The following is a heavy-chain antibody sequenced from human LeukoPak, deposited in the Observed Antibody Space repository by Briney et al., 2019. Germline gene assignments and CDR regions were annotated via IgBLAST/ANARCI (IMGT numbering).Heavy chain of an antibody. V-gene: IGHV3-23*01. CDR1: GFTFSSYG. CDR3: ARDLSTRVVLRYFDGGAFDI. D-gene: IGHD3-9*01. Sequence: GGSLRLSCAASGFTFSSYGMSWVRQAPGKGLEWVSAISGSGGSTYYADSVKGRFTISRDNAKNSLYLQMNSLRAEDTAVYYCARDLSTRVVLRYFDGGAFDIWGQGTMVTVSS. CDR2: ISGSGGST. J-gene: IGHJ3*02.